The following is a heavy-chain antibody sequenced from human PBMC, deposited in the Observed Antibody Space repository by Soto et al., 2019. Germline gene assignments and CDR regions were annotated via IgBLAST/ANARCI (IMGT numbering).Heavy chain of an antibody. CDR1: ADTFTSFT. CDR3: AGEYLRVMLRVPPVDC. Sequence: QVQLVQSGAEVKKPGSSVKVSCKASADTFTSFTINWVREAPGQGLEWVGKFNPILNIGDYAQKFQGRLSNTTDDSASAASMELSSLKSEDTAVYYCAGEYLRVMLRVPPVDCWGQGT. D-gene: IGHD3-16*01. J-gene: IGHJ4*02. V-gene: IGHV1-69*08. CDR2: FNPILNIG.